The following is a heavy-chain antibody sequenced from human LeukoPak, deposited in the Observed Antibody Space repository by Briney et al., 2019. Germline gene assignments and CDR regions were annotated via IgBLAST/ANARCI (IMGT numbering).Heavy chain of an antibody. D-gene: IGHD1-26*01. CDR3: ARRGPYYMDV. J-gene: IGHJ6*03. CDR2: INHSGSTT. V-gene: IGHV4-34*01. Sequence: SETLSLTCTVYGGSFSDYYWTWIRQPPGKGLEWIGEINHSGSTTNYNPSLKNRVTISVDTSKNQFSLKLSSVTAADTAVYYCARRGPYYMDVWGKGTTVTVSS. CDR1: GGSFSDYY.